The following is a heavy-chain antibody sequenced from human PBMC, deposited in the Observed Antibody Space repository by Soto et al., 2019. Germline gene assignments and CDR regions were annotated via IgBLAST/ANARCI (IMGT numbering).Heavy chain of an antibody. V-gene: IGHV3-23*01. CDR1: GFTFDNYA. J-gene: IGHJ6*02. CDR3: AKVSLGATTITDFYYYGMDV. Sequence: GGSLRLSCAASGFTFDNYAMNWVRQAPGKGLEWVSGITGSGENTYYADSVKGRFTISRDNSKNTLYVQLNSLRVEDTAIYYCAKVSLGATTITDFYYYGMDVWGQGTMVTVSS. D-gene: IGHD1-26*01. CDR2: ITGSGENT.